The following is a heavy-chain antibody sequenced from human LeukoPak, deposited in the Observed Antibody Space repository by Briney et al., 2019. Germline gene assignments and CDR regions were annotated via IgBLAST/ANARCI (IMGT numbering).Heavy chain of an antibody. Sequence: PGGSLRLSCAASGFTFSGFAMSWVRQAPGKGLEWVSAISGSGRTTYYADSVKGRFTISRDTSKNTLYLQMNSLRAEDTAVYYCARGLLGAPTSYFDYWGQGTLVTVSS. CDR3: ARGLLGAPTSYFDY. J-gene: IGHJ4*02. V-gene: IGHV3-23*01. D-gene: IGHD1-26*01. CDR2: ISGSGRTT. CDR1: GFTFSGFA.